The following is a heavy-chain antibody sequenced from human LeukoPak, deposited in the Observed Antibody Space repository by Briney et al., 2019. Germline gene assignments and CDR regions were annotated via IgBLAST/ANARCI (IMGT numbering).Heavy chain of an antibody. J-gene: IGHJ4*02. CDR1: GFTFSTYW. CDR3: ARDYAGSPDY. CDR2: INGDGSTT. V-gene: IGHV3-74*03. Sequence: PGGSLRLSCTASGFTFSTYWINWVRQSPGKGLLWVALINGDGSTTTHAASVKGRFTISRDNAKNTAYLQMNSLRDEDTAVYFCARDYAGSPDYWGQGTLVTVSA. D-gene: IGHD3-10*01.